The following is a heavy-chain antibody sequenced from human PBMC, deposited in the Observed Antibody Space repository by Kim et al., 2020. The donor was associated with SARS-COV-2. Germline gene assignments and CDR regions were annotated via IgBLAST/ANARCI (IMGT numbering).Heavy chain of an antibody. V-gene: IGHV4-39*01. CDR3: ARISLVGATTYYYYGMDV. Sequence: SRVTISVDTSKNQFSLKLSSVTAADTAVYYCARISLVGATTYYYYGMDVWGQGTTVTVSS. D-gene: IGHD1-26*01. J-gene: IGHJ6*02.